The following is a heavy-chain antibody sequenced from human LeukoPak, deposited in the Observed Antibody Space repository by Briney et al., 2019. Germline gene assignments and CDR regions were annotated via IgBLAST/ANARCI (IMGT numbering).Heavy chain of an antibody. Sequence: GGSLRLSCAASGFTFSSYWMHWVRQAPGKGLVWVSRINSDGSSTSYADSVKGRFTISRDNAKNTLYLQMNSLRAEDTAVYYCARWRDGYNWAYYFDYWGQGTPVTVSS. V-gene: IGHV3-74*01. CDR2: INSDGSST. J-gene: IGHJ4*02. D-gene: IGHD5-24*01. CDR3: ARWRDGYNWAYYFDY. CDR1: GFTFSSYW.